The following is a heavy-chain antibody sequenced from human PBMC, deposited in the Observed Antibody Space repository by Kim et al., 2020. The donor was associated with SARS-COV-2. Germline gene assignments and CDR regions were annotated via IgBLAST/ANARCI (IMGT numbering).Heavy chain of an antibody. CDR3: AGTPAWMGFGELLHTAGGLYYFDY. D-gene: IGHD3-10*01. J-gene: IGHJ4*02. Sequence: ASVKVSCKASGYTFTGYYMHWVRQAPGQGLEWMGWINPNSGGTNYAQKFQGRVTMTRDTSISTAYMELSRLRSDDTAVYYCAGTPAWMGFGELLHTAGGLYYFDYWGQGTLVTVSS. V-gene: IGHV1-2*02. CDR1: GYTFTGYY. CDR2: INPNSGGT.